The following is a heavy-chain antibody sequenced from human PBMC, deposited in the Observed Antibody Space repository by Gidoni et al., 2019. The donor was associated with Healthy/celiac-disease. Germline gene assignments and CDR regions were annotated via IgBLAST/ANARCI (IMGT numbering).Heavy chain of an antibody. J-gene: IGHJ4*02. D-gene: IGHD1-1*01. CDR2: IYSGGST. V-gene: IGHV3-66*02. Sequence: EVQLVESGGGLVQPGGSLRLSCAASGFTVSSNYMSWVRPAPGKGLDWISVIYSGGSTYYADSVNGRFTISRDNSKNTLYLQMNSLRAEDTAVYYCARGNLFDYWGQGTLVTVSS. CDR3: ARGNLFDY. CDR1: GFTVSSNY.